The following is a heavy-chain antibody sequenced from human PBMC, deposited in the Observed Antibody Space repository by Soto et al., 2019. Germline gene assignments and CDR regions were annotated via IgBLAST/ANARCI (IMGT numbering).Heavy chain of an antibody. CDR1: GFTFDDYT. CDR3: AKDGLYGDYGVYYFDY. V-gene: IGHV3-43*01. D-gene: IGHD4-17*01. Sequence: GGSLRLSCAASGFTFDDYTMHWVRQAPGKGLEWVSLISWDGGSTYYADSVKGRFTISRDNSKTSLYLQMNSLRTEDTALYYCAKDGLYGDYGVYYFDYWGQGTLVTVSS. J-gene: IGHJ4*02. CDR2: ISWDGGST.